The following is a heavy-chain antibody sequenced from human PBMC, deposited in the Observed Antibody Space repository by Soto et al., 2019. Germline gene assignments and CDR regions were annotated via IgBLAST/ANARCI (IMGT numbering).Heavy chain of an antibody. CDR1: GGSISSGAYY. CDR3: VRGIAVTGRQTNFDY. CDR2: IYYSGST. D-gene: IGHD6-19*01. Sequence: QVQLQESGPGLVKPSQTLSLTCTVSGGSISSGAYYWTWIRQHPGKGLEWIGYIYYSGSTYYNPSLKSRLTISIDTSKNQFSLRLSSVTAADTAVYYCVRGIAVTGRQTNFDYWGQGTLVTVSS. V-gene: IGHV4-31*03. J-gene: IGHJ4*02.